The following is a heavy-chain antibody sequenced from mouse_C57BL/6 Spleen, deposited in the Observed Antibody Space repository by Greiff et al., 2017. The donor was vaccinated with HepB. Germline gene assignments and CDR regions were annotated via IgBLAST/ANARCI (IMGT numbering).Heavy chain of an antibody. Sequence: EVKVVESGGGLVKPGGSLKLSCAASGFTFSSYAMSWVRQTPEKRLEWVATISDGGSYTYYPDNVKGRFTISRDNAKNNLYLQMSHLKSEDTAMYYCARDLNWDEAYWGQGTLVTVSA. CDR1: GFTFSSYA. D-gene: IGHD4-1*01. CDR3: ARDLNWDEAY. CDR2: ISDGGSYT. J-gene: IGHJ3*01. V-gene: IGHV5-4*01.